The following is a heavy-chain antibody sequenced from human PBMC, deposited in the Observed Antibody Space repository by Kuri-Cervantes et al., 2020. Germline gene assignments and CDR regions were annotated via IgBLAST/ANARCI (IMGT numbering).Heavy chain of an antibody. CDR1: GFTFDDYA. D-gene: IGHD3-10*01. CDR2: ISWNSGSI. J-gene: IGHJ5*02. CDR3: AKDPSRFGELSPWFDP. Sequence: SLKISCAACGFTFDDYAMHWVRQAPGKGLEWVSGISWNSGSIGYADSVKGRFTISRDNAKNSLYLQMNSLRAEDTALYYCAKDPSRFGELSPWFDPWGQGTLVTVSS. V-gene: IGHV3-9*01.